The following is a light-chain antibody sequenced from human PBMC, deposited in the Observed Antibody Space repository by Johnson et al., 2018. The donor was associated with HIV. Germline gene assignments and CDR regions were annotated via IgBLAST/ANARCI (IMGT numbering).Light chain of an antibody. CDR2: ENN. CDR1: SSNIGNNY. V-gene: IGLV1-51*02. CDR3: GTWDNSLNTGAV. J-gene: IGLJ1*01. Sequence: HSVLTQPPSVSAAPGQKVTISCSGSSSNIGNNYVYWYQQLPGTAPKLLIYENNKRPSGIPDRFSGSKSGTSATLGITGLQTGDEADYYCGTWDNSLNTGAVFGPGTKVTVL.